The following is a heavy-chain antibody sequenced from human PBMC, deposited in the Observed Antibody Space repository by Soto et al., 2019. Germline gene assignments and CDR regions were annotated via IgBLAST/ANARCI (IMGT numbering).Heavy chain of an antibody. D-gene: IGHD7-27*01. CDR1: GFTFSTYA. V-gene: IGHV3-23*01. J-gene: IGHJ6*03. CDR2: IRGTGANT. CDR3: VKTGDGYYYMDV. Sequence: EVQLLESGGGLVQPGGSLRLSCAASGFTFSTYAMTWVPQDPGTGLEWVSGIRGTGANTYYADSVKGRFTISRDNSMNTVYLQMNNLRAEDTAVYYCVKTGDGYYYMDVWGNGTTVTVSS.